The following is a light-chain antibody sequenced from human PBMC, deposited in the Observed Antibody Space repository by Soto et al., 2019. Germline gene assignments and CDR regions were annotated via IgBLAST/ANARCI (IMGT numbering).Light chain of an antibody. J-gene: IGLJ1*01. CDR2: EGS. CDR1: SSDVGSYNL. Sequence: SSLTQPASVSGSPGQSITISCTGTSSDVGSYNLVSWYQQHPGKAPKLMIYEGSKRPSGVSNRFSGSKSGNTASLTISGLQAEDEADYYCCSHPGSNYVVVTGTKVTVL. V-gene: IGLV2-23*01. CDR3: CSHPGSNYV.